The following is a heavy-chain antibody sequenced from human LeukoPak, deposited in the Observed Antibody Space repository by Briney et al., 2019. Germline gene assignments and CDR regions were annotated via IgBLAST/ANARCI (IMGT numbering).Heavy chain of an antibody. CDR2: TSGGGVTT. CDR3: AKGSHISGYSSFDY. J-gene: IGHJ4*02. D-gene: IGHD6-19*01. V-gene: IGHV3-23*01. CDR1: GFTFSSYD. Sequence: GGSLRLSCAASGFTFSSYDMSWVRQAPGKGLEWVSGTSGGGVTTYYADSVKGRFTISRDNSKNTLYLQMNSLRAEDTAVYYCAKGSHISGYSSFDYWGQGTLVTVSS.